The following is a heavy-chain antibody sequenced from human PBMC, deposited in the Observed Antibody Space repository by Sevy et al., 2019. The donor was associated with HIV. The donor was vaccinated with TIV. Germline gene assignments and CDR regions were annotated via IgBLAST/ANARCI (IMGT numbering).Heavy chain of an antibody. V-gene: IGHV3-11*01. Sequence: GGSLRLSCAASGFTFSDYYMSWIRQAPGKGLEWVSYISSSGSTIYYADSVKGRFTISRDNDKNSLYLQMNSLRAEDTAVYYCARDLDIVVVPAAHRYYYGMDVWGQGTTVTVSS. CDR1: GFTFSDYY. J-gene: IGHJ6*02. CDR2: ISSSGSTI. CDR3: ARDLDIVVVPAAHRYYYGMDV. D-gene: IGHD2-2*01.